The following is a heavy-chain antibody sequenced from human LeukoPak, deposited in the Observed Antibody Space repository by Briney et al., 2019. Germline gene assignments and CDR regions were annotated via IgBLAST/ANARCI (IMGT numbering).Heavy chain of an antibody. CDR3: ARNVVVVASTSRLRTPTGYLDY. V-gene: IGHV1-2*02. J-gene: IGHJ4*02. Sequence: ASVKVSCKASGYTFTGYYMHWVRQAPGQGLEWMGWINPNSGGTNYAQKFQGRVTMTRDTSISTAYMELSRLRSDDTAVYYCARNVVVVASTSRLRTPTGYLDYWGQGTLVTVSS. CDR2: INPNSGGT. CDR1: GYTFTGYY. D-gene: IGHD2-15*01.